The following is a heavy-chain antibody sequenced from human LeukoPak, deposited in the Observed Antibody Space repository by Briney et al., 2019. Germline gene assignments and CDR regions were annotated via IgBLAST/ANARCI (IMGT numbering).Heavy chain of an antibody. V-gene: IGHV3-21*01. D-gene: IGHD6-13*01. CDR1: GFTFSSYG. CDR3: ARGSSSWYYFDY. J-gene: IGHJ4*02. CDR2: ISSSSSYI. Sequence: GGSLRLSCAASGFTFSSYGMSWVRQAPGKGLEWVSFISSSSSYIYYADSLKGRFTISRDNAKNSLYLQMNSLRAEDTAVYYCARGSSSWYYFDYWGQGTLVTVSS.